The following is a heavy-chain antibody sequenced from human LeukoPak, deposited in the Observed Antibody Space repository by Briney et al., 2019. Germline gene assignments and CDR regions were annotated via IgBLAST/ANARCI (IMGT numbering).Heavy chain of an antibody. Sequence: GRSLRLSCAASGFTFDDYAMHWVRQAPGKGLEWVSGISWNSGSIGYADSVKGRFTISRDNAKNSLYLQMNSLRVEDTAVYYCAKGRPRFGELLWVDYWGQGTLVTVSA. CDR3: AKGRPRFGELLWVDY. CDR2: ISWNSGSI. J-gene: IGHJ4*02. CDR1: GFTFDDYA. D-gene: IGHD3-10*01. V-gene: IGHV3-9*01.